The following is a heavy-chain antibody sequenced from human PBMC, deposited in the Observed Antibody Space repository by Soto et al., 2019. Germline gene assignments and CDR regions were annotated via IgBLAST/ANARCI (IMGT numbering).Heavy chain of an antibody. CDR3: VKDALTTVAYYFDY. Sequence: PGGSLRLSCEVSGFRFDDYGMHWVRQAPGKGLEWIAGISRDSRSISYGASMKGRFTISRDNAKNSLYLQLNSLRADDTAFYYCVKDALTTVAYYFDYWGQGALVTGSS. CDR2: ISRDSRSI. D-gene: IGHD4-17*01. J-gene: IGHJ4*02. CDR1: GFRFDDYG. V-gene: IGHV3-9*01.